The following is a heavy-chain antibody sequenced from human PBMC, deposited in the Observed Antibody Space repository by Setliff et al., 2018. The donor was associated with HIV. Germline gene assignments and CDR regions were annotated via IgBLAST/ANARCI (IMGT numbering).Heavy chain of an antibody. CDR1: GGSISGANYY. V-gene: IGHV4-61*02. Sequence: SETLSLTCTVSGGSISGANYYWTWIRQPAGKGLEWIGRIYSSGSTNYNPSLKSRVTISIGTSKNQFSLKLSSVTAADTAVYYCAREATISGVVMPYFDYWGQGTLVTVSS. D-gene: IGHD3-3*01. J-gene: IGHJ4*02. CDR3: AREATISGVVMPYFDY. CDR2: IYSSGST.